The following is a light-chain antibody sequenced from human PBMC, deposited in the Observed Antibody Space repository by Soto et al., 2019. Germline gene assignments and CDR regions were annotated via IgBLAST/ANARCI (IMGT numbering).Light chain of an antibody. CDR3: VSYAGSNIWM. V-gene: IGLV2-23*02. J-gene: IGLJ3*02. Sequence: QSALTQPASVSGSPGQSITISCTGTNGDVGSYDLVSWYQQYPGKAPKLIIYEVNKRPSGVSNRFSGAKSGNTASLTISGLQTEDEADYYCVSYAGSNIWMFGGGTKLTVL. CDR1: NGDVGSYDL. CDR2: EVN.